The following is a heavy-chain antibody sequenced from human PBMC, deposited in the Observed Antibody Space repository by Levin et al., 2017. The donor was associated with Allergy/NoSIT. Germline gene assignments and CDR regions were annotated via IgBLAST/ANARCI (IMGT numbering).Heavy chain of an antibody. J-gene: IGHJ5*02. CDR3: TRLLFEKTVIIGHAKKKGWFDP. V-gene: IGHV5-51*01. CDR1: GYSFSDHW. CDR2: IYPDDSDT. D-gene: IGHD2/OR15-2a*01. Sequence: PGESLKISCKGSGYSFSDHWIGWVRRMPGKGLEWMGMIYPDDSDTRYSPSFEGQVTISADKSISTAYLQWSSLTASDTAMYYCTRLLFEKTVIIGHAKKKGWFDPWGQGTLVTVSS.